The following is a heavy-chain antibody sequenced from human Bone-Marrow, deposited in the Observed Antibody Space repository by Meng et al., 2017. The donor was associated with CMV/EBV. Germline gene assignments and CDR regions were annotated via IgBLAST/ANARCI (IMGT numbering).Heavy chain of an antibody. CDR3: AKVGGRGTHGVYLFGF. CDR1: GFSFSNYA. V-gene: IGHV3-23*01. Sequence: GEVLKISCKASGFSFSNYAMSWVRQVPGKGVEWVSAITDSGSPSWHIDPVRGRFSISRDNSRNLLFLQMNNPGAKDTGVYYCAKVGGRGTHGVYLFGFWGQGTLVTVSS. CDR2: ITDSGSPS. D-gene: IGHD2-8*01. J-gene: IGHJ4*02.